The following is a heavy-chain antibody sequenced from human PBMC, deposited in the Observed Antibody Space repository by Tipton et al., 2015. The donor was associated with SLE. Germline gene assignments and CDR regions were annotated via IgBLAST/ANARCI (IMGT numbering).Heavy chain of an antibody. CDR2: IFTNGST. J-gene: IGHJ6*02. CDR3: ARDTGGYYYGLDV. V-gene: IGHV4-61*02. CDR1: GGSMSSDTYH. Sequence: TLSLTCTVSGGSMSSDTYHWSWIRQPAEQELEWIGRIFTNGSTKYNPSLNSRVTMSVDTSKNQLFLKVTSVTAADTAVYYCARDTGGYYYGLDVWGQGTTVTVSS. D-gene: IGHD1-14*01.